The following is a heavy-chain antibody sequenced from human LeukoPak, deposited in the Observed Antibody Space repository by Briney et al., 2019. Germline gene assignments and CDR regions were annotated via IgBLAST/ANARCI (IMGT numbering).Heavy chain of an antibody. CDR1: GFTFSTYA. CDR3: ARRGSYYGDSMDY. D-gene: IGHD1-26*01. V-gene: IGHV3-64*01. J-gene: IGHJ4*02. CDR2: ISSNGGST. Sequence: GGSLRLSCAASGFTFSTYAMHWVRQAPGKGLEYVSAISSNGGSTYYANSAKGRFTISRDNSKNTLYLHMGSLRAEDMAVYYCARRGSYYGDSMDYWGQGTLVTVSS.